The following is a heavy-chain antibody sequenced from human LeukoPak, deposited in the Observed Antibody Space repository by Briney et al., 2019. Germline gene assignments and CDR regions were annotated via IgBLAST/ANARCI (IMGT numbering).Heavy chain of an antibody. Sequence: SETLSLTCTVSGGSISSGSYYWSWIRQPAGKGLEWIGYIYYSGSTNYNPSLKSRVTISVDTSKNQFSLKLSSVTAADTAVYYCARGVYYYGSGSYYNSYYFDYWGQGTLVTVSS. CDR1: GGSISSGSYY. J-gene: IGHJ4*02. CDR2: IYYSGST. D-gene: IGHD3-10*01. V-gene: IGHV4-61*10. CDR3: ARGVYYYGSGSYYNSYYFDY.